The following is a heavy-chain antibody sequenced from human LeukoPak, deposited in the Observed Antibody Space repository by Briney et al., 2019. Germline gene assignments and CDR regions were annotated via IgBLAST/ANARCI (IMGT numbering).Heavy chain of an antibody. CDR1: GFTVSDNY. V-gene: IGHV3-53*01. D-gene: IGHD6-13*01. CDR2: MYSRGDT. J-gene: IGHJ5*02. CDR3: ARDAPQVPAAGVLAS. Sequence: PAGSLRLSCAASGFTVSDNYMSWVRHAPRKGLEWVSVMYSRGDTYYANSVKGRFTFSRDISKNTLYLQMDGLRNEDTAMYYCARDAPQVPAAGVLASWGQGTLVIVSS.